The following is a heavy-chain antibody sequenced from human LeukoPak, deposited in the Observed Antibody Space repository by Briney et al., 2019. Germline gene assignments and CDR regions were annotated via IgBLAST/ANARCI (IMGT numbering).Heavy chain of an antibody. CDR3: ARAALEPREYYYGMDV. V-gene: IGHV4-34*01. D-gene: IGHD1-1*01. J-gene: IGHJ6*02. CDR2: INHSGST. Sequence: SETLSLTCAVYGGSFSGYYWSWIRQPPGKGLEWIGEINHSGSTNHNPSLKSRVTISVDKSKNQFSLKLSSVTAADTAVYYCARAALEPREYYYGMDVWGQGTTVTVSS. CDR1: GGSFSGYY.